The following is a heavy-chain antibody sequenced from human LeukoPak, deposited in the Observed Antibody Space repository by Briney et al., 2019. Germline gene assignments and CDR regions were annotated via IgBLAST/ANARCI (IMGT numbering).Heavy chain of an antibody. D-gene: IGHD1-26*01. J-gene: IGHJ4*02. Sequence: GGSLRLSCTASGLTVNNQIIQWVRQAPGRGPEWVALISRDESDKQYAESVRGRFTISRDNSKNTLYLQMNSLRAEDTAVYYCARDSVGTTNYFDCWGQGTLVTVSS. CDR2: ISRDESDK. V-gene: IGHV3-30-3*01. CDR3: ARDSVGTTNYFDC. CDR1: GLTVNNQI.